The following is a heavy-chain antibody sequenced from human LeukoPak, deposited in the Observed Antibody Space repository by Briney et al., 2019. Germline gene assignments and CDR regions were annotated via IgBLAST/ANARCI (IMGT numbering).Heavy chain of an antibody. J-gene: IGHJ4*02. CDR3: ATGIVVVPAAIDWGDY. V-gene: IGHV3-48*01. CDR1: GFTVSSNY. D-gene: IGHD2-2*01. Sequence: GGSLRLSCAASGFTVSSNYMSWVRQAPGKGLEWVSYISSSSSTIYYADSVKGRFTISRDNAKNSLYLQMNSLRAEDTAVYYCATGIVVVPAAIDWGDYWGQGTLVTVSS. CDR2: ISSSSSTI.